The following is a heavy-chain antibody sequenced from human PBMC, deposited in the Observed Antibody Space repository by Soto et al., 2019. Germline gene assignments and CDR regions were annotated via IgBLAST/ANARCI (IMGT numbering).Heavy chain of an antibody. CDR3: ARFSHYYFRGMDV. Sequence: QVQLVQSGAEVRKPGASMKVSCKASGYTFTSYGISWVRQAPGQGLEWMGWITTYNGNTDYAQNLQGRATMTTDTSTSTAYMELRSLRSDDTAVYYCARFSHYYFRGMDVWGQGTTVPVSS. CDR2: ITTYNGNT. D-gene: IGHD3-22*01. CDR1: GYTFTSYG. V-gene: IGHV1-18*04. J-gene: IGHJ6*02.